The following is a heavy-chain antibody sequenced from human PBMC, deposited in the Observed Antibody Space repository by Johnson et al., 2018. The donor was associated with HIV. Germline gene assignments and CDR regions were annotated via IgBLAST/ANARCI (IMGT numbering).Heavy chain of an antibody. CDR1: GFTFSDYY. V-gene: IGHV3-11*04. Sequence: QVQLVESGGGLVKPGGSLRLSCAASGFTFSDYYMSWIRQAPGKGLEWVSYISSSGSTIYYADSVKGRFTISRDNAKNSLYLQMNRLRADDTAVYYCAKESKWESRTPHDFDIWGQGTMVTVSS. CDR3: AKESKWESRTPHDFDI. CDR2: ISSSGSTI. J-gene: IGHJ3*02. D-gene: IGHD1-26*01.